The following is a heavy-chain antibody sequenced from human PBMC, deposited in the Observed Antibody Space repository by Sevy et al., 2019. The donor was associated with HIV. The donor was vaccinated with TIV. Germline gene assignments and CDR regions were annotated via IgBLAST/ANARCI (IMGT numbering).Heavy chain of an antibody. CDR3: AKDITIIVGDAFDV. V-gene: IGHV3-23*01. CDR2: LGGSGGST. Sequence: GGSLRLSCAASGFTCSNYAMSWVRQAPGKGLEWVSALGGSGGSTFYADSVKGRFTISRDNSKNTLYLQMNSLRAEDTAVYYCAKDITIIVGDAFDVWGLGTMVTVSS. CDR1: GFTCSNYA. J-gene: IGHJ3*01. D-gene: IGHD3-22*01.